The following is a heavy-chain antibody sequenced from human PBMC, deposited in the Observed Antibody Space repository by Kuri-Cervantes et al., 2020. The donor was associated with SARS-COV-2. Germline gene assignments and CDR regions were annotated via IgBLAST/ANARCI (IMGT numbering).Heavy chain of an antibody. V-gene: IGHV4-34*01. D-gene: IGHD4-17*01. CDR2: INHSGST. CDR1: GGSFSDYS. Sequence: SETLSLTCAVYGGSFSDYSWSWIRQPPGEGLEWIGEINHSGSTDYNPSLKSRVTVSADTSKNQFSLKLSSVTAADTAVYYCAKHDYGDYGTFDYWGPGTLVTVSS. J-gene: IGHJ4*02. CDR3: AKHDYGDYGTFDY.